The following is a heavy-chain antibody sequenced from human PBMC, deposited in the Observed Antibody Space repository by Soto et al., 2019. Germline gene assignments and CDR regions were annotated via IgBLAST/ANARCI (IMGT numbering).Heavy chain of an antibody. D-gene: IGHD4-17*01. V-gene: IGHV3-23*01. CDR2: ISGSGGST. J-gene: IGHJ4*02. Sequence: GGSLRLSCAASGFTFSSYAMSWVRQAPGKGLEWVSAISGSGGSTYYADSVKGRFTISRDNSKNTLYLQMNSLRAEDTAVYYCAKVIFPYGDYLPADYWGQGTLVTVSS. CDR1: GFTFSSYA. CDR3: AKVIFPYGDYLPADY.